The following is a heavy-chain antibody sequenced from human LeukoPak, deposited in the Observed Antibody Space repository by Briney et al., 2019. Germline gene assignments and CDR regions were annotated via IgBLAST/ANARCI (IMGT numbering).Heavy chain of an antibody. V-gene: IGHV4-4*07. D-gene: IGHD6-13*01. CDR3: ARYRIAAVYFGS. CDR2: IYISGST. J-gene: IGHJ4*02. CDR1: GGSISDYY. Sequence: SETLSVTCTVSGGSISDYYWSWIRQPAGKGVGWIGRIYISGSTDYNPSPKSRVTVSVDTSKKQLLLNLSSVTAADTAVYYCARYRIAAVYFGSWGQGILVTVSS.